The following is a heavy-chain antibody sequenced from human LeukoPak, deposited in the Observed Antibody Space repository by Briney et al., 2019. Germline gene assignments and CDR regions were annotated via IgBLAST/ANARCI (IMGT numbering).Heavy chain of an antibody. V-gene: IGHV3-9*01. Sequence: PGGSLRLSCAPSGFTFHDYSMHWVRHVPGKGLEWVSGITWNSGRIAYADSVKGRFTISRDNAKNSLYLQMNSLRAGDTALYYCAKDIEGAGTYYPRSGMDVWGQGTTVTVSS. CDR2: ITWNSGRI. D-gene: IGHD3-10*01. J-gene: IGHJ6*02. CDR1: GFTFHDYS. CDR3: AKDIEGAGTYYPRSGMDV.